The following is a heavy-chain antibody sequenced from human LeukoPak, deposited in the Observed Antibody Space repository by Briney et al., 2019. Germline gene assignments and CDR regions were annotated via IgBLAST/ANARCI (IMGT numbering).Heavy chain of an antibody. D-gene: IGHD6-6*01. CDR3: ARGSEYTSSTNCYFDY. J-gene: IGHJ4*02. CDR1: GFTFSSYW. Sequence: PGGSLRLSCAASGFTFSSYWMSWVRQAPGKGLEWVANIKQDGSEKHYVDSVKGRFTISRDNAKKSLFLHMNSLRVEDTAVYYCARGSEYTSSTNCYFDYWGQGTLVTVSS. CDR2: IKQDGSEK. V-gene: IGHV3-7*01.